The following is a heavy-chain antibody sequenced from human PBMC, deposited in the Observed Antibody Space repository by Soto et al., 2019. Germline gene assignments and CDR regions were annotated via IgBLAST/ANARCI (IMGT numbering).Heavy chain of an antibody. CDR3: ARVRIVGATPADFDY. J-gene: IGHJ4*02. CDR1: GGSISSYY. CDR2: IYYSGST. Sequence: QVQLQESGPGLVKPSETLSLTCTVSGGSISSYYWSWIRQPPGKGLEWIGYIYYSGSTNYNPSLKSRVTISVDTSKNQCSLKLSSVTAADTAVYYCARVRIVGATPADFDYWGQGTLVTVSS. D-gene: IGHD1-26*01. V-gene: IGHV4-59*01.